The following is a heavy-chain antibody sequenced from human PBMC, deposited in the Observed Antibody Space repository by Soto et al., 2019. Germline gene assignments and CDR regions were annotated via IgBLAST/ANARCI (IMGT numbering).Heavy chain of an antibody. CDR2: IYYSGST. D-gene: IGHD2-15*01. CDR3: VVGPVVVVAAGYFDS. J-gene: IGHJ4*02. Sequence: SETLSLTCTGSGGSVSSGSYYGSWIRQPPGKGLEWIGYIYYSGSTNYNPSLKSRVTISVDTSKNQFSLKLSSVTAADTAVYYCVVGPVVVVAAGYFDSWGQATLVTVSS. CDR1: GGSVSSGSYY. V-gene: IGHV4-61*01.